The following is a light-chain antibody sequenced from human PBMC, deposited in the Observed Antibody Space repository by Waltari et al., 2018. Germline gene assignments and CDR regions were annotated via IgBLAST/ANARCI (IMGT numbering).Light chain of an antibody. CDR2: GTS. CDR3: QQYGTSPPLYT. Sequence: EIVLTQSPGTLSLSPGERATLSCRASQSVRSRYLAWYQQKPGQAPRLLIYGTSTRATAIPDRFSGSGSGTDFTLTISRLEPEDFAVYYCQQYGTSPPLYTFGQGTKLEI. V-gene: IGKV3-20*01. J-gene: IGKJ2*01. CDR1: QSVRSRY.